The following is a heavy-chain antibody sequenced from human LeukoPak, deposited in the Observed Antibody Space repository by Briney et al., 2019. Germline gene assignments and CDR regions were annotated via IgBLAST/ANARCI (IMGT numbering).Heavy chain of an antibody. J-gene: IGHJ4*02. V-gene: IGHV3-23*01. D-gene: IGHD3-3*01. CDR2: ILGNGVTT. Sequence: GGSLRLSCAASGFTFSGFAMNWVRQAPGEGLEWVSGILGNGVTTYYADSLKGRFTISRDNSKNILYLQMNSLRVEDTAVYYCAKDRIPDGYYSIDYWGQGTLVTVSS. CDR3: AKDRIPDGYYSIDY. CDR1: GFTFSGFA.